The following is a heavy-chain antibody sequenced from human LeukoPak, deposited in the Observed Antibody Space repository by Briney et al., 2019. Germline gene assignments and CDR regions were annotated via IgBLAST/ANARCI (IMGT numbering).Heavy chain of an antibody. Sequence: ASVKVSCKASGGTFSSYAISWVRQAPGQGLEWMGGIIPIFGTANYAQKFQGRVTITTDESTSTAYMELSSLRSEDTAVYYCAELTNSDAFDIWGQGTMVTVSS. CDR2: IIPIFGTA. J-gene: IGHJ3*02. CDR1: GGTFSSYA. D-gene: IGHD4/OR15-4a*01. V-gene: IGHV1-69*05. CDR3: AELTNSDAFDI.